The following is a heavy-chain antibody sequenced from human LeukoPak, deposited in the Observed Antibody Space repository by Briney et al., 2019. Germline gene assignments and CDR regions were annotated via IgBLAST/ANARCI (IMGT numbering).Heavy chain of an antibody. CDR3: ATSKTLDLNYFDY. CDR1: GDSISGYY. J-gene: IGHJ4*02. CDR2: INHSGST. V-gene: IGHV4-34*01. Sequence: ASETLSLTCTVSGDSISGYYWSWIRQPPGKGLEWIGEINHSGSTNYNPSLKSRVTISVDTSKNQFSLRLSSVTAADTAVYYCATSKTLDLNYFDYWGQGTLVTVSS.